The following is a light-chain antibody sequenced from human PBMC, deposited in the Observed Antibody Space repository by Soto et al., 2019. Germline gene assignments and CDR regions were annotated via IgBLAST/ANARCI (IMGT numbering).Light chain of an antibody. J-gene: IGKJ1*01. Sequence: EIVVTQSPLSLPVILGEPASISCRSSQSLLHSNGFNYLDWYLQRPGQSPQLLIYMASSRASGVPDRFRGSGSGTDFTLTITRVEAEDVGIYYCMQAVQTPWSFGQGTKVDIK. CDR3: MQAVQTPWS. V-gene: IGKV2-28*01. CDR2: MAS. CDR1: QSLLHSNGFNY.